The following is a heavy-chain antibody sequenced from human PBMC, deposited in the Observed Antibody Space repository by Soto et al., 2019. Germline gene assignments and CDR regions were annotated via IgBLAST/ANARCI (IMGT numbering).Heavy chain of an antibody. V-gene: IGHV3-23*01. J-gene: IGHJ2*01. Sequence: EVQLLESGGGLVQPGGSLRLSCAASGFTFSSYAMSWVRQAPGKGLEWVSAISGSGGSTYYADSVKGRFTISRDNSKTTLYLHMNSLRAEDTAVYYCANEAAAYWYCDLCGRGTLVTVSS. CDR3: ANEAAAYWYCDL. D-gene: IGHD6-13*01. CDR1: GFTFSSYA. CDR2: ISGSGGST.